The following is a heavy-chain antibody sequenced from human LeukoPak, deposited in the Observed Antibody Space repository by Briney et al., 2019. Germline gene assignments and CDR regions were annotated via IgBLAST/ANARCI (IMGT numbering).Heavy chain of an antibody. CDR3: AKVFNCGVDCHAERWAFDI. J-gene: IGHJ3*02. CDR2: INWSSGGI. Sequence: PGGSLRLSCAASGFTFHDYAMHWVRRAPGKGLEWVSGINWSSGGIGYADSVKGRFTISRDNAKNSMYLQMNSLRPEDTALYYCAKVFNCGVDCHAERWAFDIWGQGTMVTVSS. D-gene: IGHD2-21*02. V-gene: IGHV3-9*01. CDR1: GFTFHDYA.